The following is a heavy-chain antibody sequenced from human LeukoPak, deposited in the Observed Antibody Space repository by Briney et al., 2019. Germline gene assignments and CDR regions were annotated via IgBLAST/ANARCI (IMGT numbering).Heavy chain of an antibody. CDR2: IWYDASEK. D-gene: IGHD3-10*01. CDR1: GLTFRNYG. Sequence: GRSLRLSCAASGLTFRNYGMHWVRQAPGKGLEWVAVIWYDASEKYYLDSVEGRFTISRDNSKNTLYLQMNSLRAEDTAVYYCAKAIRPGKLLWFGEFHGMDVWGQGTTVTVSS. CDR3: AKAIRPGKLLWFGEFHGMDV. V-gene: IGHV3-33*06. J-gene: IGHJ6*02.